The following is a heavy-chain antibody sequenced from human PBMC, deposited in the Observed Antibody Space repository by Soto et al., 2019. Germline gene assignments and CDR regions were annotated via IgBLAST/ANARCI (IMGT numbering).Heavy chain of an antibody. Sequence: QVQLQESGPGLVKPSGTLSLTCAVSGGSISSINWWSWVRQPPGKGLAWIGESYHSGSTNYNPSLKSRVTISVDKSKNQFSLKLSSVTAADTAVYYCASGSPSGGSYPFDYWGQGTLVTVSS. J-gene: IGHJ4*02. CDR2: SYHSGST. CDR3: ASGSPSGGSYPFDY. CDR1: GGSISSINW. D-gene: IGHD2-15*01. V-gene: IGHV4-4*02.